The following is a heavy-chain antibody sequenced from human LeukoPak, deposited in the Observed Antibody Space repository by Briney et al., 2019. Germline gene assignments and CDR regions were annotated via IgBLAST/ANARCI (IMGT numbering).Heavy chain of an antibody. CDR3: AKGSTVIFWSGYNYYFDY. V-gene: IGHV3-30*18. CDR2: ISYGGSNK. Sequence: GGSLTLSCAASGFTFSSYGMQWVRQAAGKGLEWVAVISYGGSNKFYADSEKGRFTISREKCKHTLYLQMNSLRAEDAAEYYCAKGSTVIFWSGYNYYFDYWGQGTLVTVSS. D-gene: IGHD3-3*01. CDR1: GFTFSSYG. J-gene: IGHJ4*02.